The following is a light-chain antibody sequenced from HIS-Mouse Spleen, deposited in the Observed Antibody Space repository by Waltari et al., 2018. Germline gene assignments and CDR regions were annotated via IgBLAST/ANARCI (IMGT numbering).Light chain of an antibody. V-gene: IGLV4-69*01. CDR2: LNSDGSH. CDR3: QTWGTGPYV. CDR1: SGHSSYA. Sequence: QLVLTQSPSASASLGASVKLTCTLSSGHSSYAIAWHPQQPEKGPRYLMKLNSDGSHSKGDGIPDRFSGSSSGAERYLTISSLQSEDEADYYCQTWGTGPYVFGTGTKVTVL. J-gene: IGLJ1*01.